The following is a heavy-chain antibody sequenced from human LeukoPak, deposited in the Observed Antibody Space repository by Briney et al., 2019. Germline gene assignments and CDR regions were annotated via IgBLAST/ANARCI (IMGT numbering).Heavy chain of an antibody. V-gene: IGHV1-8*03. Sequence: ASVKVSCKASGYTFTSYDINWVRQATGQGLEWMGWMNPNSGNTGYAQKFQGRVTITRNTSISTAYMELRSLRSDDTAVYYCARDRTGASRRGDYWGQGTLVTVSS. CDR2: MNPNSGNT. CDR3: ARDRTGASRRGDY. J-gene: IGHJ4*02. CDR1: GYTFTSYD. D-gene: IGHD7-27*01.